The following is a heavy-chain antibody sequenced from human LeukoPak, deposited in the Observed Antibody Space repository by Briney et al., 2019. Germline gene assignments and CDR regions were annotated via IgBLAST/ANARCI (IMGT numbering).Heavy chain of an antibody. V-gene: IGHV3-23*01. CDR3: AKDVCTSPRCLLYFDS. D-gene: IGHD2-8*01. CDR2: ISGFNT. Sequence: PGGSLRLSCTASGFAFSNYAMNWVRQAPGKGLEWVSGISGFNTYYADSVRGRFTISRDNSRNVMYLQMNGLRAEDTAIYYYAKDVCTSPRCLLYFDSWGQGTPVTVSS. J-gene: IGHJ4*02. CDR1: GFAFSNYA.